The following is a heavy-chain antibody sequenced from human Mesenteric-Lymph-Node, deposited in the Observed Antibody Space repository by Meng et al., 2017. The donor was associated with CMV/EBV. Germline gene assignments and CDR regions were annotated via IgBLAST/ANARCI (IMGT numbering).Heavy chain of an antibody. J-gene: IGHJ4*02. Sequence: ASVKVSCKASGYTFTGYYMHWVRQAPGQGLEWMGWINPNSGGTNYAQKFQGRVTMTRDTSISTAYMELSSLRSEDTAVYYCAKGIKSITGTTAVDYWGQGTLVTVSS. CDR3: AKGIKSITGTTAVDY. CDR2: INPNSGGT. CDR1: GYTFTGYY. D-gene: IGHD1-7*01. V-gene: IGHV1-2*02.